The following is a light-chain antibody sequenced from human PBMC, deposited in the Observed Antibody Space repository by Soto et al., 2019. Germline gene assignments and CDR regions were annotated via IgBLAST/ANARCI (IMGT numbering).Light chain of an antibody. Sequence: QSVLTQPPSASGSPGQSVTISCTGTRSDIGGYNYVSWYQQHPGKAPKLVLYDITQRPSGVPDRFSGSKSGNTASLTVSGLQAEDEADYYCSSYAGRNNWVFGGGTQLIV. CDR2: DIT. CDR1: RSDIGGYNY. J-gene: IGLJ7*01. V-gene: IGLV2-8*01. CDR3: SSYAGRNNWV.